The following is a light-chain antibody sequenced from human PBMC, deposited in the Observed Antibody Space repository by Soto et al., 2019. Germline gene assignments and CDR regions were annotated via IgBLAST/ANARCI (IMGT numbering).Light chain of an antibody. CDR3: AACDDSLTGVI. Sequence: QSALTQPPSASGTPGQRVTISCSGSRSNIGSNYVYWFQQLPGTAPKLLIYRGNQRPSGVPDRFSASKSGTSASLAISGLRSEDEADYYCAACDDSLTGVIFGGGTKLTVL. V-gene: IGLV1-47*01. J-gene: IGLJ2*01. CDR2: RGN. CDR1: RSNIGSNY.